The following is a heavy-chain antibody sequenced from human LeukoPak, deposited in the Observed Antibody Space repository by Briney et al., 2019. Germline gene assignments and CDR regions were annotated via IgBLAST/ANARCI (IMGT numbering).Heavy chain of an antibody. J-gene: IGHJ6*04. CDR2: ISSSSSTI. CDR1: GFTFNSYS. V-gene: IGHV3-48*01. Sequence: GGSLRLSCAASGFTFNSYSMNWVRQAPGKGLEWVSYISSSSSTIYYADSVKGRFTISRDNAKNSLYLQMNSLRAEDTAVYYCARAWGYGDVWGKGTTVTVSS. CDR3: ARAWGYGDV. D-gene: IGHD3-16*01.